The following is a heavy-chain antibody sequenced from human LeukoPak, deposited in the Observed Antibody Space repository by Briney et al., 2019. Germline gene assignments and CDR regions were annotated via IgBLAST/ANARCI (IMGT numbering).Heavy chain of an antibody. CDR1: GFSFMNAW. J-gene: IGHJ4*02. CDR3: TTFYHEYSPY. CDR2: IKSNADGGTP. V-gene: IGHV3-15*01. D-gene: IGHD2/OR15-2a*01. Sequence: GGSLRLSCAASGFSFMNAWMIWVRQAPGKGLEWVGRIKSNADGGTPDYAAPARGRSTITRDDSKNTLYLQMNSLKTEDTAVYYCTTFYHEYSPYWGRGTLVTVSS.